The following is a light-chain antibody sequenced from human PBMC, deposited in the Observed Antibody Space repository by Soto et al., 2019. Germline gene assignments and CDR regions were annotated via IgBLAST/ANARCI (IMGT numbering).Light chain of an antibody. CDR1: QSAYSSY. J-gene: IGKJ4*01. Sequence: PGYRATLSCRSSQSAYSSYLSWYQQKPGQAPRLLIYGASNRATGIPDRFSGSGSGTDFTLTISGLEPEDFAVYYCQQYGNSIFTFGGGTKVDIX. CDR3: QQYGNSIFT. V-gene: IGKV3-20*01. CDR2: GAS.